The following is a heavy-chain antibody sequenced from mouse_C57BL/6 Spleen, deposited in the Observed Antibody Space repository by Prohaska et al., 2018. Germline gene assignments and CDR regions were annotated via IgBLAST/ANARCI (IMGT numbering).Heavy chain of an antibody. CDR3: ARFLYSRGFAY. D-gene: IGHD2-12*01. CDR1: GYTFTDYY. CDR2: INPNNGGT. V-gene: IGHV1-26*01. Sequence: GYTFTDYYMNWVKQSHGKSLEWIGDINPNNGGTSYNQKFKGKAILTVDKSSSTAYMELRSLTSEDSAVYYCARFLYSRGFAYWGQGTLVTVSA. J-gene: IGHJ3*01.